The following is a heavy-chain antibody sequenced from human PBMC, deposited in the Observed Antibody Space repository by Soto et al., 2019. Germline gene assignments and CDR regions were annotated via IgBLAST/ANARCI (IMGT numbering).Heavy chain of an antibody. D-gene: IGHD3-10*01. J-gene: IGHJ4*02. CDR2: ISYDGSNK. CDR3: AMASITMVRGVTPYYFDY. Sequence: QVQLVESGGGVVQPGRSLRLSCAASGFTFSSYGMHWVRQAPGKGLEWVAVISYDGSNKYYADSVKGRFTISRDNSKNPLYLQMNSLRAEDTAVYYCAMASITMVRGVTPYYFDYWGQGTLVTVSS. V-gene: IGHV3-30*03. CDR1: GFTFSSYG.